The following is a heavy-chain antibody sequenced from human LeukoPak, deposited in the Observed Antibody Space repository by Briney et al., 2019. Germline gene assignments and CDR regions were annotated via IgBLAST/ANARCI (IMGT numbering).Heavy chain of an antibody. V-gene: IGHV4-34*01. CDR3: ARVRRRYFDWLSRGGFFDY. CDR2: INHSGST. CDR1: GGSFSGYY. Sequence: PSETLSLTCAVYGGSFSGYYWSWIRQPPGKGLEWIGEINHSGSTNYNPSLKSRVTISVDTSKNQFSLKLSSVTAADTAVYYCARVRRRYFDWLSRGGFFDYWGQETLVTVSS. J-gene: IGHJ4*02. D-gene: IGHD3-9*01.